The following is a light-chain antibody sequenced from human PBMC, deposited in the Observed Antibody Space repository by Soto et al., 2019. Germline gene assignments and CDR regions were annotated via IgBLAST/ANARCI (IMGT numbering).Light chain of an antibody. V-gene: IGKV1-5*03. CDR1: QSLSTW. J-gene: IGKJ3*01. Sequence: DIQMTQSPSTLSASVGDRVTVTCRAGQSLSTWLAWYQLIPGKAPKLLIYKASSLESGAPSRFSGTGSGTEFTLTISSLQPDDFATYFCQQYNSYPFTFGPGTKVEIK. CDR2: KAS. CDR3: QQYNSYPFT.